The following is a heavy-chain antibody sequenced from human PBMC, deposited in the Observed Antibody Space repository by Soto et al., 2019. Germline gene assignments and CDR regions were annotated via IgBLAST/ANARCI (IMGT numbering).Heavy chain of an antibody. J-gene: IGHJ4*02. CDR1: GFTFTNYA. CDR3: AKGAVSGDGIWLLDS. CDR2: LLRSGSTT. D-gene: IGHD4-17*01. V-gene: IGHV3-23*01. Sequence: GGSLRLSCAASGFTFTNYAMTWARQAPGKGLEWVSSLLRSGSTTYYADSVKGRFTISSDISANSLYLQMDSLRAEDTAVYYCAKGAVSGDGIWLLDSWGQGTVVTVSS.